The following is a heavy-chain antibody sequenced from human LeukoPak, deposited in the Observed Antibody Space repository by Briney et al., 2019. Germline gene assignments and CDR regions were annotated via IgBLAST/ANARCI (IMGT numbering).Heavy chain of an antibody. J-gene: IGHJ4*02. CDR1: GFTFSSYA. CDR3: ARESGSGWYLGY. Sequence: GGSLRLSCAASGFTFSSYAMHWVRQAPGKGLEGVAVISYDESNKYYADSVKGRFTISRDNSKNTLYLQMNSLRAEDTAVYYCARESGSGWYLGYWGQGTPVTVSS. CDR2: ISYDESNK. D-gene: IGHD6-19*01. V-gene: IGHV3-30-3*01.